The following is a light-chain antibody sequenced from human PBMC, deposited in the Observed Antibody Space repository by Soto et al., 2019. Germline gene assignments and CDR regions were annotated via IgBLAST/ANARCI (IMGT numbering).Light chain of an antibody. CDR2: GAS. V-gene: IGKV3-15*01. Sequence: ELVMAQSPDPLSVSPGARATLSCRASQSVSSNLAWYQQKPGQAPRLLIYGASTRATGIPARFSGSGSGTEFTLTISSLQSEDFAVYYCQQYNNWPPWPFGQGTKVDI. CDR3: QQYNNWPPWP. J-gene: IGKJ1*01. CDR1: QSVSSN.